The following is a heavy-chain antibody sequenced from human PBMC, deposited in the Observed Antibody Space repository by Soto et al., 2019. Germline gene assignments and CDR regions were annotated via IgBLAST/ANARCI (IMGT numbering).Heavy chain of an antibody. J-gene: IGHJ4*02. D-gene: IGHD6-13*01. V-gene: IGHV3-23*01. CDR1: VFTFSSYA. CDR3: AKDSGSSWYGRPFEY. CDR2: ISGSGGST. Sequence: XGSLRLSCASSVFTFSSYAMSCVRHSPGKGLEWVSAISGSGGSTYYADSVKGRFTISRDNSKNTLYLQMNSLRAEDTAVYYCAKDSGSSWYGRPFEYWGQGTLVSVSS.